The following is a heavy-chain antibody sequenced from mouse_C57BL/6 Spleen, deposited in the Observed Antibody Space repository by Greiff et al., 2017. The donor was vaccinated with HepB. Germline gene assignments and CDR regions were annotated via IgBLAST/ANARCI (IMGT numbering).Heavy chain of an antibody. CDR1: GYSFTGYY. D-gene: IGHD2-5*01. CDR3: ARIYYSNHEGFAY. Sequence: VQLQQSGPELVKPGASVKISCKASGYSFTGYYMNWVKQSPEKSLEWIGEINPSTGGTTYNQKFKAKATLTVDKSSSTAYMQLKSLTSEDSAVYYCARIYYSNHEGFAYWGQGTLVTVSA. CDR2: INPSTGGT. J-gene: IGHJ3*01. V-gene: IGHV1-42*01.